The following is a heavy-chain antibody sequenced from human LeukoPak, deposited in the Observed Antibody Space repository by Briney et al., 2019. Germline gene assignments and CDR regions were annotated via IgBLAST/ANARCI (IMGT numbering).Heavy chain of an antibody. V-gene: IGHV1-18*01. CDR1: GYTFTSYG. Sequence: ASVKVSCKASGYTFTSYGISWVRQAPGQGLEWMGWIRVYNGDTNYAQKLQGRVTMTTDTSTSSAYMELRSLRSDDTAVYYCARTEGILTGYYYFDYWGQGTLVTVSS. J-gene: IGHJ4*02. CDR3: ARTEGILTGYYYFDY. D-gene: IGHD3-9*01. CDR2: IRVYNGDT.